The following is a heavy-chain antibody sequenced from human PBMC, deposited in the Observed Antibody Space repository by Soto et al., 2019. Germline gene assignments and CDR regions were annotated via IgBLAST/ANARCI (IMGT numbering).Heavy chain of an antibody. CDR3: ANSRVATIRWHYFDY. D-gene: IGHD5-12*01. J-gene: IGHJ4*02. CDR1: GFTFSSYA. CDR2: ISGSGGST. Sequence: EVQLLEYGGGLVQPGGSLRLSCAASGFTFSSYAMSWVRQAPGKGLEWVSAISGSGGSTYYADSVKGRVTISRDNSKNTLYLQMNSLRAEDTAVYYCANSRVATIRWHYFDYWGQGTLVTVSS. V-gene: IGHV3-23*01.